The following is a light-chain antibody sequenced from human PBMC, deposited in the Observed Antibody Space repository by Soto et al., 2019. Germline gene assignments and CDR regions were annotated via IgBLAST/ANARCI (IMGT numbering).Light chain of an antibody. V-gene: IGKV1-6*01. J-gene: IGKJ1*01. Sequence: AIHMTQSPSSLSASVGDRVTITCRASQGIRNDLGWYQQKPGKPPKVLIYGDSNLQSGVPQRLSGSGSGTDLNLAISRLQPEDSATYYCLKDINYPWTFGQGTKVDIK. CDR1: QGIRND. CDR3: LKDINYPWT. CDR2: GDS.